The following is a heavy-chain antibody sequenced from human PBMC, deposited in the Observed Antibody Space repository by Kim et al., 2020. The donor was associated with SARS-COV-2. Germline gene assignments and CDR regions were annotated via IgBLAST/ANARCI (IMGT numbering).Heavy chain of an antibody. V-gene: IGHV3-7*01. CDR3: ARGGLLWFGELSDY. CDR1: GFTFSSYW. D-gene: IGHD3-10*01. CDR2: IKQDGSEK. J-gene: IGHJ4*02. Sequence: GGSLRLSCAASGFTFSSYWMSWVRQAPGKGLEWVANIKQDGSEKYYVDSVKGRFTISRDNAKNSLYLQMNSLRAEDTAVYYCARGGLLWFGELSDYWGQGTLVTVSS.